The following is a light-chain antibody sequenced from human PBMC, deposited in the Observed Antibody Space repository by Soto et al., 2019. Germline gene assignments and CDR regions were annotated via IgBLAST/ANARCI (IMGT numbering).Light chain of an antibody. CDR2: EVD. V-gene: IGLV2-14*01. J-gene: IGLJ1*01. CDR1: SSDVGGYNY. Sequence: QSVLAQPASVSGSPGQSTIISCTGTSSDVGGYNYVSWYQQHPGKAPKFLIYEVDNRASGVSDRFSGSKSGNTASLTTSGLQAEDEADYYCSSYTSSNTLVFGTGTKVTAL. CDR3: SSYTSSNTLV.